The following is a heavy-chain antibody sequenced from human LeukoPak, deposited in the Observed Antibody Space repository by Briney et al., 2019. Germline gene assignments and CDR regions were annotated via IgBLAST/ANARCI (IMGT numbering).Heavy chain of an antibody. Sequence: SETLSLTCTVSGGSITISNYYWGWLRQPPGKGLEWIGSFYYSGSTYYNPSLKSRVTISVDTSKSQFSLKLSSVTAADTAVYYCARHRTTVVTYFDYWGQGTLVTVSS. J-gene: IGHJ4*02. CDR1: GGSITISNYY. CDR3: ARHRTTVVTYFDY. CDR2: FYYSGST. V-gene: IGHV4-39*01. D-gene: IGHD4-23*01.